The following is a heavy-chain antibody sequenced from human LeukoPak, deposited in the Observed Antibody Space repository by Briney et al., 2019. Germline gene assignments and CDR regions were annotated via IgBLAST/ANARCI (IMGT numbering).Heavy chain of an antibody. CDR3: ARKYRGSWVYFDL. J-gene: IGHJ2*01. V-gene: IGHV4-59*01. CDR1: GGSISSYY. Sequence: KPSETLSLTCTVSGGSISSYYWSWIRQPPGKGLEYIGYIYYSGSTNDNPSLKSRATISIDTSKNQFSLKLSSMTATDTTVYYCARKYRGSWVYFDLWGRGALVTVSS. CDR2: IYYSGST. D-gene: IGHD5-12*01.